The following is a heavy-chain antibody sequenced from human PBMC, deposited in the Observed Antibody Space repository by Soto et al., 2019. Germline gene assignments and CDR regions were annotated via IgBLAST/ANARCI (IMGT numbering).Heavy chain of an antibody. Sequence: QLQLQESGSGLVKPSQTLSLTCAGSGGSISSGGYSWSWIRQPPGKGLEWIGYIYHSGSTYYNPSLKSRVTISVDRSKNPVSLKLSSVTAADTAVYYCARGMTTVTTFDYWGQGTLVTGSS. CDR1: GGSISSGGYS. V-gene: IGHV4-30-2*01. CDR3: ARGMTTVTTFDY. CDR2: IYHSGST. D-gene: IGHD4-17*01. J-gene: IGHJ4*02.